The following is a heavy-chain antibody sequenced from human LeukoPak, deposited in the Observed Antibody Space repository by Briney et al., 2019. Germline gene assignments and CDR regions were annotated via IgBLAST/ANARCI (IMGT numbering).Heavy chain of an antibody. D-gene: IGHD3-10*01. Sequence: SETLSLTCTVSGGSISRYYWSWIRQPPGKGLEWIGYIYYSGSTNYNPSLKSRVTISVDTSKNQFSLKLSSVTAADTAVYYCARDYGGMDVWGQGTTVTVSS. CDR2: IYYSGST. V-gene: IGHV4-59*01. CDR3: ARDYGGMDV. CDR1: GGSISRYY. J-gene: IGHJ6*02.